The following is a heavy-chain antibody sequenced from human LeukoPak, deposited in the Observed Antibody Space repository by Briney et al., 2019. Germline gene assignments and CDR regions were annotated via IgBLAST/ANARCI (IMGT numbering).Heavy chain of an antibody. D-gene: IGHD6-13*01. CDR1: GFTFSSYW. CDR2: IKQDGSEK. CDR3: ARGLLYSSSWYMDCFDY. V-gene: IGHV3-7*01. J-gene: IGHJ4*02. Sequence: QPGGSLGLSCAASGFTFSSYWMSWVRQSPGKGLEWVATIKQDGSEKYYVDSVKGRFTISRDNAKSSLYLQMFSLRAEDTAVYYCARGLLYSSSWYMDCFDYWGQGTLVTVSS.